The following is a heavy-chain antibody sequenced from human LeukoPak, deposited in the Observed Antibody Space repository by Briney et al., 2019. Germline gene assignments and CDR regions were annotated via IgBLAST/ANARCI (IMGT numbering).Heavy chain of an antibody. CDR2: ISYDGSNK. CDR1: GFTFSSYG. J-gene: IGHJ3*02. CDR3: ARGRDTAMVRGAFDI. Sequence: GGSLRLSCAASGFTFSSYGMHWVRQAPGKGLEWVAVISYDGSNKYYADSVKGRFTISRDNSKNTLYLQMNSLRAEDTAVYYCARGRDTAMVRGAFDIWGQGTMVTVSS. D-gene: IGHD5-18*01. V-gene: IGHV3-30*03.